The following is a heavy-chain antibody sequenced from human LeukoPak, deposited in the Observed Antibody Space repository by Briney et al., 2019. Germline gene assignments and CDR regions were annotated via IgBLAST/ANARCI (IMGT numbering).Heavy chain of an antibody. CDR1: GFTFSTYA. D-gene: IGHD3-16*01. CDR2: LSGDGRST. V-gene: IGHV3-23*01. CDR3: ARARYDYIWGSSTDY. Sequence: GGSLRLSCSVSGFTFSTYAMSWVRQAPGKGLVWVSSLSGDGRSTYYADSVRGRFTISRDNAKNSLYLQMNSLRAEDTAVYYCARARYDYIWGSSTDYWGQGTLVTVSS. J-gene: IGHJ4*02.